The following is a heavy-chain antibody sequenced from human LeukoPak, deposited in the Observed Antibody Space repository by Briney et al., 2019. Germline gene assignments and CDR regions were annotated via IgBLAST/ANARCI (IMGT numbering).Heavy chain of an antibody. Sequence: PSETLSLTCTVSGGSISSYYWSWIRQPPGKGLEWIGYIYYSGSTNYNPSLKSRVTISVDTSKNQSSLKLSSVTAADTAVYYCARDRAYDSSGSGVPFDYWGQGTLVTVSS. CDR3: ARDRAYDSSGSGVPFDY. V-gene: IGHV4-59*01. CDR2: IYYSGST. D-gene: IGHD3-22*01. J-gene: IGHJ4*02. CDR1: GGSISSYY.